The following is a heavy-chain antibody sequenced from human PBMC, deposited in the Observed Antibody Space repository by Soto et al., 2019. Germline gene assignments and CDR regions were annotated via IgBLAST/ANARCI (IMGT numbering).Heavy chain of an antibody. D-gene: IGHD6-19*01. Sequence: QLQLQESGPGLVKPSETLSLTCTVSGGSISSSSYYWGWIRQPPGKGLEWIGSIYYSGSTYYNPSLKSRVTTSVDTSKNQFSLKLSSVTAADTAVYYCARLAVAGGGMIAFDIWGQGTMVTVSS. CDR1: GGSISSSSYY. CDR3: ARLAVAGGGMIAFDI. CDR2: IYYSGST. J-gene: IGHJ3*02. V-gene: IGHV4-39*01.